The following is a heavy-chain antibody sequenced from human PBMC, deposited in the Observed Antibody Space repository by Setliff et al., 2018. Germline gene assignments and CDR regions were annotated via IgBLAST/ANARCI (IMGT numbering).Heavy chain of an antibody. J-gene: IGHJ4*02. Sequence: SETLSLTCAVYGGSFSGYYWSWIRQPPGKGLEWIGEINHSGSTNYNPSLKSRVTISVDTSKNQFSLKLSTVTAADTAVYYCAGALGGFDYWGQGTLVTVSS. D-gene: IGHD3-16*01. CDR3: AGALGGFDY. CDR2: INHSGST. CDR1: GGSFSGYY. V-gene: IGHV4-34*01.